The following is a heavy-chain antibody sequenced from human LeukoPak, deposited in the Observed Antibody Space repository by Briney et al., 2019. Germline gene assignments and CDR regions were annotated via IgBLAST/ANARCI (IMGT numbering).Heavy chain of an antibody. Sequence: PGGSLRLSCGASGFTFSSYSMNWVRQAPGKGLEWVSSITSSSSYIYYADSVKGRFTISRDNAKNSLYLQMNSLRAEDTAVYYCAPSTYSGSPPFDYWGQGTLVTVSS. D-gene: IGHD1-26*01. CDR2: ITSSSSYI. CDR1: GFTFSSYS. V-gene: IGHV3-21*01. J-gene: IGHJ4*02. CDR3: APSTYSGSPPFDY.